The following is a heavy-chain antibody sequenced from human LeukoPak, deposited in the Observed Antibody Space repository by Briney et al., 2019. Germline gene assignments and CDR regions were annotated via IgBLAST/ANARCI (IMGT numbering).Heavy chain of an antibody. V-gene: IGHV4-34*01. Sequence: SETLSLTCAVYGGSFSGYYWSWIRQPPGKGLEWIGEINHSGSTNYNPSLKSRVTISVDTSKNQFSLKLSSVTAADTAVYYCARDRHDDGCLDVWGQGTTVTVSS. CDR1: GGSFSGYY. CDR2: INHSGST. CDR3: ARDRHDDGCLDV. J-gene: IGHJ6*02. D-gene: IGHD2-2*01.